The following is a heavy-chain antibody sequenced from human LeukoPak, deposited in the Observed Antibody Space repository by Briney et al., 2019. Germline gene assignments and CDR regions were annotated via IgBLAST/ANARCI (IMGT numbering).Heavy chain of an antibody. CDR2: IYYSGST. CDR1: GGSFSGYY. V-gene: IGHV4-59*01. D-gene: IGHD2-2*01. CDR3: ARGDVGYCSSTSCFHFDY. J-gene: IGHJ4*02. Sequence: SETLSLTCAVYGGSFSGYYWSWIRQPPGKGLEWIGYIYYSGSTNYNPSLKSRVTISVDTSKNQFSLKLSSVTAADTAVYYCARGDVGYCSSTSCFHFDYWGQGTLVTVSS.